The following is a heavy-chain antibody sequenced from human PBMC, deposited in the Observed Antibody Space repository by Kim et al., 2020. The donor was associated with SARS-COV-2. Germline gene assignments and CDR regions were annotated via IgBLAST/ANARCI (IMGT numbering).Heavy chain of an antibody. J-gene: IGHJ4*02. V-gene: IGHV4-59*01. CDR2: IYYSGNT. CDR1: SDSMSSYY. CDR3: ARSEGRGSWRQFDH. D-gene: IGHD6-19*01. Sequence: SETLSLTCTISSDSMSSYYWSWIRHLPGRGLEWIGYIYYSGNTDYNPSLKSRVSISWDTSKGNFPLDVTSLSAADTAVYYCARSEGRGSWRQFDHWGQG.